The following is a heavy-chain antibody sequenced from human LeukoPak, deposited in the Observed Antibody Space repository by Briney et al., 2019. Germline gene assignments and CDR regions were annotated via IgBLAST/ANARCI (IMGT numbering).Heavy chain of an antibody. J-gene: IGHJ4*02. Sequence: PSETLSLTCAVYGGSFSGYYWSWIRQPPGKGLEWIGEINHSGSTNYNPSLKSRVTISVDTSKNQFSLKLSPVTAADTAVYYCARGPLGYCSSTSCYRGRSAGPNFDYWGQGTLVTVSS. V-gene: IGHV4-34*01. CDR2: INHSGST. D-gene: IGHD2-2*02. CDR1: GGSFSGYY. CDR3: ARGPLGYCSSTSCYRGRSAGPNFDY.